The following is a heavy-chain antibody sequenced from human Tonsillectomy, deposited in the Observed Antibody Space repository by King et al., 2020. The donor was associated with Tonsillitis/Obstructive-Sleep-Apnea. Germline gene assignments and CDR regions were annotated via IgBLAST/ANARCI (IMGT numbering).Heavy chain of an antibody. CDR1: GFTFSSYW. Sequence: VQLVESGGGLVQPGGSLRLSCAASGFTFSSYWMHWVRQAPGKGLVWVSRINSDGSSTSYADSVKGRFTISGDNAKNTLYLQMNSLRAEDTAVYYCARAPSYSYGYAFDYWGQGTLVTVSS. V-gene: IGHV3-74*01. D-gene: IGHD5-18*01. CDR2: INSDGSST. J-gene: IGHJ4*02. CDR3: ARAPSYSYGYAFDY.